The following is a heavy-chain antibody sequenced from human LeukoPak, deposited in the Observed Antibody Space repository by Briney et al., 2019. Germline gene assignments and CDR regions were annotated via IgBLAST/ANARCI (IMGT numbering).Heavy chain of an antibody. Sequence: GGSLRLSCAASGFTFSSYAMSWVRQAPGKGLEWVSAISGSGGSTYYADSVKGRFTLSRDDSRNTVYLQLSNLRVEDAAVYYCAKASWVSSADAVLWGQGTLVTVSS. CDR2: ISGSGGST. D-gene: IGHD3-16*01. CDR3: AKASWVSSADAVL. V-gene: IGHV3-23*01. J-gene: IGHJ4*02. CDR1: GFTFSSYA.